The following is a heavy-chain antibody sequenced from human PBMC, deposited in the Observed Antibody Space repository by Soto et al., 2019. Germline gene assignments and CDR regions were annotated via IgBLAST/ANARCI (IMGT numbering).Heavy chain of an antibody. V-gene: IGHV1-2*02. CDR3: ARGGGVGVAGSAAFDM. Sequence: QLHLVQSGAVVKKPGASVTVSCSASGYPVTAYYMHWVRQAPGRGLEWMGGINPATGAAKYTQTFRGRGTITRDPSTSTGFMELSGLTSEDTAGFYGARGGGVGVAGSAAFDMWGQGTLVTVSS. D-gene: IGHD3-3*01. J-gene: IGHJ3*02. CDR1: GYPVTAYY. CDR2: INPATGAA.